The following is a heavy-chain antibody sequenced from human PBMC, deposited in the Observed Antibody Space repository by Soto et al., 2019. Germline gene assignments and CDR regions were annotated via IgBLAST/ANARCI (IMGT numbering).Heavy chain of an antibody. D-gene: IGHD4-17*01. V-gene: IGHV1-3*01. CDR3: ARGGPRGAVTNNWFDP. CDR2: INAGNGNT. J-gene: IGHJ5*02. CDR1: GYTFTSYA. Sequence: ASVKVSCKASGYTFTSYAMHWVRQAPGQRLEWMGWINAGNGNTKYSQKFQGRVTITRDTSASTAYMELSSLRSEDTAVYYCARGGPRGAVTNNWFDPWGQGTLVTVSS.